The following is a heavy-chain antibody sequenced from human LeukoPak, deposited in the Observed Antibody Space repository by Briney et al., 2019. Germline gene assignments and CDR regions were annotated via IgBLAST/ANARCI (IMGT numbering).Heavy chain of an antibody. J-gene: IGHJ4*02. CDR2: ISAAGATT. V-gene: IGHV3-23*01. CDR1: GFSFRTYV. Sequence: GGSLRLSCAGSGFSFRTYVMHWVRQAPGKGLEWVSGISAAGATTHYADSVKGRFTISRDNSKNTLYLQMNSLRAEDTAVYYCAKGYADNSGYFKTFHYWGQGTLVTVSS. D-gene: IGHD3-22*01. CDR3: AKGYADNSGYFKTFHY.